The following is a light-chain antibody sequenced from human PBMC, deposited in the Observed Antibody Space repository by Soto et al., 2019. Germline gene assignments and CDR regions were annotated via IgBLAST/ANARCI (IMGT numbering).Light chain of an antibody. CDR1: TSDVGSYNR. CDR2: EVS. CDR3: SSLTTSATWM. Sequence: ALTQPASVSGSPGQSITISCTGGTSDVGSYNRVSWYRQYPGKAPQLMIYEVSYRPSGVSNRVSGSKSGNTASLTISGLEDEDEADYYCSSLTTSATWMIGGGTKLTVL. J-gene: IGLJ3*02. V-gene: IGLV2-14*02.